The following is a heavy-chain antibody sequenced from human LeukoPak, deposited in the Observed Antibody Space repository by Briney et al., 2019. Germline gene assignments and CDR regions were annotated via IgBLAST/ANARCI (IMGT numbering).Heavy chain of an antibody. Sequence: ASVKVSCKASGGTFSSYAISWVRQAPGQGLEWMGGIIPIFGTANYAQKFQGRVTITADESTSTAYMELSSLRSEDTAVYYCARGHVLLWFGELYYFDYWGQGTLVTVSS. J-gene: IGHJ4*02. CDR2: IIPIFGTA. D-gene: IGHD3-10*01. CDR3: ARGHVLLWFGELYYFDY. V-gene: IGHV1-69*13. CDR1: GGTFSSYA.